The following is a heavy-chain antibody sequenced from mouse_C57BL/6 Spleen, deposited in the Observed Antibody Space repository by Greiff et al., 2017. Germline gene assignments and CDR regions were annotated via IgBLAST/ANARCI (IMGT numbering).Heavy chain of an antibody. CDR2: IFPGSGST. CDR1: GYTFTDYY. CDR3: ARWDYYGSSGEDD. V-gene: IGHV1-75*01. J-gene: IGHJ2*01. D-gene: IGHD1-1*01. Sequence: QVQLKQSGPELVKPGASVKISCKASGYTFTDYYINWVKQRPGQGLEWIGWIFPGSGSTYYNEKFKGQATLTVDKSSSTAYMLLSSLTSEDSAVYFGARWDYYGSSGEDDWGQGTTLTVSS.